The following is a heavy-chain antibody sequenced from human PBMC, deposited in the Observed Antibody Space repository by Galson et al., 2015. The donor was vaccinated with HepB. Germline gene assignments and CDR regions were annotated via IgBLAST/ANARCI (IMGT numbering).Heavy chain of an antibody. D-gene: IGHD6-6*01. CDR2: IFSNGEK. V-gene: IGHV2-26*01. J-gene: IGHJ6*03. Sequence: PALVKPTQTLTLACTVSGFSLNTARTGVSWIRQPPGKALEWLAHIFSNGEKSYNTSLKTKLTISKDPSKSQVVLTMSNMDPVDTATYYCARLIGPRPFYYYYYYMDVWGEGTTVIVSS. CDR3: ARLIGPRPFYYYYYYMDV. CDR1: GFSLNTARTG.